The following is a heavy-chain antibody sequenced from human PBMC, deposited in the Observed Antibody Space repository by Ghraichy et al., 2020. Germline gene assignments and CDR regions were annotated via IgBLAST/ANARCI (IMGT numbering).Heavy chain of an antibody. D-gene: IGHD3-10*01. CDR1: RDSVSSNSAT. V-gene: IGHV6-1*01. CDR2: TYYRSKWYS. J-gene: IGHJ4*02. CDR3: ARQYIYGFGY. Sequence: SQTLSLTCAISRDSVSSNSATWDWIRQSPSRGLEWLGRTYYRSKWYSEYAASVKSRITINSDTSKNQFSLQLNSVTPEDTALYYCARQYIYGFGYWGQGTLVTVSS.